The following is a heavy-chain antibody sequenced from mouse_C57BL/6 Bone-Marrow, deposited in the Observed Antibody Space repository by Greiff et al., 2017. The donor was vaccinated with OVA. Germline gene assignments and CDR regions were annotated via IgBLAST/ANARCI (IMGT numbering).Heavy chain of an antibody. CDR3: AGWGTTVPPWFAD. CDR1: GYTFTSYG. Sequence: VQLQQSGAELARPGASVKLSCKASGYTFTSYGISWVKQRPGQGLEWIGEIYPRSGNTYYNEKFKGKATLTADKSSSTAYMELRSLTSADSAVDFCAGWGTTVPPWFADWGQGTLVTVSA. CDR2: IYPRSGNT. J-gene: IGHJ3*01. V-gene: IGHV1-81*01. D-gene: IGHD1-1*01.